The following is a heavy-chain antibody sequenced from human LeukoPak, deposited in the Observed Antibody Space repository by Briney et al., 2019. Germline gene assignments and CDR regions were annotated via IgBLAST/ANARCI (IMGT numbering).Heavy chain of an antibody. CDR1: GGSFSGYY. D-gene: IGHD6-13*01. J-gene: IGHJ4*02. V-gene: IGHV4-34*01. Sequence: SKTLSLTCAVYGGSFSGYYWSWIRQPPGKGLEWIGEINHSGSTNYNPSLKSRVTISVDTSKNQFSLKLSSVTAADTAVYYCARSYSSSWHDYWGQGTLVTVSS. CDR2: INHSGST. CDR3: ARSYSSSWHDY.